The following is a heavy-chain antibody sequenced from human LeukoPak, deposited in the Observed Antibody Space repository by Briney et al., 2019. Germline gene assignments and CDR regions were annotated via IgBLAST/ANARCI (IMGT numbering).Heavy chain of an antibody. D-gene: IGHD3-3*01. Sequence: SETLSLTCTVSGGSISSYYWSWIRQPPGKGLEWIGYIYYSGSTNYNPSLKSRVTMSVDTSKNQFSLKLSSVTAADTAVYYCARDVDYTIFGVVEYGMDVWGQGTTVTVSS. J-gene: IGHJ6*02. V-gene: IGHV4-59*12. CDR1: GGSISSYY. CDR2: IYYSGST. CDR3: ARDVDYTIFGVVEYGMDV.